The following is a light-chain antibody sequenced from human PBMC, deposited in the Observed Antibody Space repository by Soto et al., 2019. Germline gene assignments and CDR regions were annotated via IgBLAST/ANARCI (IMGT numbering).Light chain of an antibody. CDR2: KAS. V-gene: IGKV1-5*03. J-gene: IGKJ4*01. CDR1: QSISSW. Sequence: DIQMTQSPSTLSASVGDRVTITCRASQSISSWLAWYQQKPGKAPKLLIYKASSLESGVPSRSSGSGSGTEFTLTISSLQPDGFATYYCQQYNSYPTVGGGPKVEIK. CDR3: QQYNSYPT.